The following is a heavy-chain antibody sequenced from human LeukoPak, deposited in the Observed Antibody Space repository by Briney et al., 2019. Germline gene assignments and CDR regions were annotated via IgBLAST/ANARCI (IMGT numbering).Heavy chain of an antibody. CDR2: IYYSGST. Sequence: SETLSLTCTVSGGSISSYYWSWIRQPPGKGVEWIGYIYYSGSTNYNPSLKSRVTISVDTSKNQFSLKLSSVTAADTAVYYCARGPYYYDSSGDWGQGTLVTVSS. CDR3: ARGPYYYDSSGD. V-gene: IGHV4-59*01. CDR1: GGSISSYY. J-gene: IGHJ4*02. D-gene: IGHD3-22*01.